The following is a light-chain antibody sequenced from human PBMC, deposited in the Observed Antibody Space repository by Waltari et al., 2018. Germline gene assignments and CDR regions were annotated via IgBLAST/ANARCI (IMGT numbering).Light chain of an antibody. CDR2: GAS. Sequence: EVVLTQPPGTLSLSPGARVTLSCRASQSIGRSLVWYQQRPGQAPRLLIYGASIRATGVPDRFSGSGSGTDFSLSISRLDPEDFAVYFCQKYERLPATFGQGTKVEI. CDR1: QSIGRS. CDR3: QKYERLPAT. J-gene: IGKJ1*01. V-gene: IGKV3-20*01.